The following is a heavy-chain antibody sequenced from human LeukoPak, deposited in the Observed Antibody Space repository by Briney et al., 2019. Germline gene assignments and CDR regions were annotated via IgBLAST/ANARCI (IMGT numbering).Heavy chain of an antibody. CDR3: ARAGYSSGWYPG. CDR1: GGSISSGGYY. Sequence: SGTLSLTCTVSGGSISSGGYYWSWIRQSPGKGLEWIGYIYHSGSTNYNPSLKSRVTISVDKSKNQFSLKLSSVTAADTAVYYCARAGYSSGWYPGWGQGTLVTVSS. CDR2: IYHSGST. D-gene: IGHD6-19*01. V-gene: IGHV4-30-2*06. J-gene: IGHJ4*02.